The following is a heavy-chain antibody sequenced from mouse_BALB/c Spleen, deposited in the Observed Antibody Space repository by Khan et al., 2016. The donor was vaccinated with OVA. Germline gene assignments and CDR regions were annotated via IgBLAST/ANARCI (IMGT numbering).Heavy chain of an antibody. CDR2: INTYTGEP. D-gene: IGHD2-10*01. V-gene: IGHV9-3-1*01. CDR3: ARTPYFSYTLDH. CDR1: GYTFTNYG. Sequence: QIQLVQSGPELKKPGETVKISCKASGYTFTNYGMNWVKQSPGKALKWMGWINTYTGEPTYADDFKGRFAFSLETSASTAYLQINNLKNEDTATYICARTPYFSYTLDHWGQGTSVTVSS. J-gene: IGHJ4*01.